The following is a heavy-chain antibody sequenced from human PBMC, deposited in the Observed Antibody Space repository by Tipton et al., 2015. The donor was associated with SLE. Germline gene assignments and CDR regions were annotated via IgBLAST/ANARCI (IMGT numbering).Heavy chain of an antibody. D-gene: IGHD1/OR15-1a*01. CDR3: AKFEKTTDFYLDS. CDR2: ISGGGGST. V-gene: IGHV3-23*01. Sequence: GSLRLSCAASGFTFSDYGVHWVRQAPGKGLEWVSAISGGGGSTYYADFVKGRFSISIDKSKKTLFLQMNSLRVDDTATYYCAKFEKTTDFYLDSWGQGTLVSVSS. CDR1: GFTFSDYG. J-gene: IGHJ4*02.